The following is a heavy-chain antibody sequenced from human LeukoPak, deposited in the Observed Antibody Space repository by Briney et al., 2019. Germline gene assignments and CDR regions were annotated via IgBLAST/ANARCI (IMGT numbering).Heavy chain of an antibody. V-gene: IGHV4-61*01. CDR3: ARDSSKKWLLSY. CDR1: GGSVSSGSYY. Sequence: SETLSLTCTVSGGSVSSGSYYWSWIRQPPGKGLEWIGYIYYSGSTNYNPSLKSRVTISVDTSKNQFSLKLSSVTAADTAVYYCARDSSKKWLLSYWGQGTLVTVSS. D-gene: IGHD3-22*01. CDR2: IYYSGST. J-gene: IGHJ4*02.